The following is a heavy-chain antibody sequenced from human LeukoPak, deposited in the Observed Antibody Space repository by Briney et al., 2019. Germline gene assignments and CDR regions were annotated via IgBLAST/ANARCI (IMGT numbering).Heavy chain of an antibody. V-gene: IGHV3-30*02. D-gene: IGHD3-3*01. CDR3: AKAPTIFGVVIHSNFDY. J-gene: IGHJ4*02. CDR1: GFTFSSYG. CDR2: IRYDGSNK. Sequence: HPGGSLRLSCAASGFTFSSYGMHWVRQAPGKGLEWVAFIRYDGSNKYYADSVKGRFTISRDNSKNTLYLQMNSLRAEDTAVYYCAKAPTIFGVVIHSNFDYWGQGTLVTVSS.